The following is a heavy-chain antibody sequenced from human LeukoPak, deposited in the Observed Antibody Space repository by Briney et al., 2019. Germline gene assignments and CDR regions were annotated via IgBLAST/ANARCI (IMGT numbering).Heavy chain of an antibody. CDR1: GGTFSSYA. V-gene: IGHV1-69*05. CDR3: ARYDGDEFDY. CDR2: IIPIFGTA. D-gene: IGHD4-17*01. J-gene: IGHJ4*02. Sequence: SVKVSCKASGGTFSSYAISWVRQTPGQGLEWMGRIIPIFGTANYAQKFQGRVTITTDESTSTAYMELSSLRSEDTAVYYCARYDGDEFDYWGQGTLVTVSS.